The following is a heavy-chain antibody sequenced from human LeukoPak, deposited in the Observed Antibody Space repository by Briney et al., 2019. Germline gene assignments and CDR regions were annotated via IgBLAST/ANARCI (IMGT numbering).Heavy chain of an antibody. CDR2: IYYSGST. CDR1: GGSISSGDNY. J-gene: IGHJ4*02. CDR3: ARGDLYSSCWSN. Sequence: PSQTLSLTCTVSGGSISSGDNYWSWIRQPPGKSLEWIGYIYYSGSTYYNPSLKSRVTISVDTSKNQFSLKMSSVTAADTAVYYCARGDLYSSCWSNWGQGALVTVSS. D-gene: IGHD6-13*01. V-gene: IGHV4-30-4*08.